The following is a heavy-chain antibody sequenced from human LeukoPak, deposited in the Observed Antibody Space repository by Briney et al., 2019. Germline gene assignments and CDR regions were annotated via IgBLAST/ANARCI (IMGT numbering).Heavy chain of an antibody. Sequence: GGSLTLSCSPSGFTLDDYGMSWVRQAPGKGLDWVSGNNWNGGSTGYADSVKGRFTISRDNAKKPMLLQMNSLRADDTAVYYCASEAPLWRSGTPREAFDIWGQGTMVIVSS. D-gene: IGHD3-3*01. CDR1: GFTLDDYG. CDR3: ASEAPLWRSGTPREAFDI. V-gene: IGHV3-20*04. CDR2: NNWNGGST. J-gene: IGHJ3*02.